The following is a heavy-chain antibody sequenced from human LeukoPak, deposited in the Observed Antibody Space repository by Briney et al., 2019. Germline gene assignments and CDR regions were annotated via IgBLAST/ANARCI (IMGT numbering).Heavy chain of an antibody. Sequence: ASVKVSCKASGYTFTTYDINWVRQATGQGLEWMGWMNTNSGDTGYAQKFQGRVTMTRNTSISTAYMELSSLRSDDTAVYYCARSTTVNGFDPWGQGTLVTVSS. CDR3: ARSTTVNGFDP. J-gene: IGHJ5*02. CDR1: GYTFTTYD. CDR2: MNTNSGDT. V-gene: IGHV1-8*01. D-gene: IGHD4-17*01.